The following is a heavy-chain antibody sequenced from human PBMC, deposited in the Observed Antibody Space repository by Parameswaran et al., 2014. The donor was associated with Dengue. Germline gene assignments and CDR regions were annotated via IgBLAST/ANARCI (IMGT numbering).Heavy chain of an antibody. D-gene: IGHD4-23*01. V-gene: IGHV4-34*01. CDR3: ARRGDYGGNRFRSRIYWYFDL. CDR2: INHSGST. Sequence: PGKGLEWIGEINHSGSTNYNPSLKSRVTISVDTSKNQFSLKLSSVTAADTAVYYCARRGDYGGNRFRSRIYWYFDLWGRGTLVTVSS. J-gene: IGHJ2*01.